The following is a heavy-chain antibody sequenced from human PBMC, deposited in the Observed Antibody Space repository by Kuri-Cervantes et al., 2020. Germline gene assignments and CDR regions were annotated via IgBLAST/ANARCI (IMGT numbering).Heavy chain of an antibody. D-gene: IGHD3-3*01. CDR1: RDTFNNYA. V-gene: IGHV1-18*01. J-gene: IGHJ4*02. Sequence: ASVKVSCKASRDTFNNYAISWVRQAPGQGLEWMGWISVYNGDTNYAQKLQGRVTMTTDTSTSTAYMELRSLRSDDTAVYYFARLAGLQFLEWLASIDYWGQGTLVTVSS. CDR2: ISVYNGDT. CDR3: ARLAGLQFLEWLASIDY.